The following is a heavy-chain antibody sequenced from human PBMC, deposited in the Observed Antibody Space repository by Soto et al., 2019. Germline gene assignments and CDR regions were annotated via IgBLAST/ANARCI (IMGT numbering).Heavy chain of an antibody. J-gene: IGHJ4*02. CDR3: ARHGATVATDH. D-gene: IGHD4-17*01. V-gene: IGHV5-51*01. CDR1: GYSITSYW. CDR2: IYPSDSDT. Sequence: PGESLKISCKGSGYSITSYWIAWVRQMPGKGLEWMGIIYPSDSDTRYSPSFQGQVTMSADKSISTAYLQWNSLKASDTAMYYCARHGATVATDHWGQGTLVTVSS.